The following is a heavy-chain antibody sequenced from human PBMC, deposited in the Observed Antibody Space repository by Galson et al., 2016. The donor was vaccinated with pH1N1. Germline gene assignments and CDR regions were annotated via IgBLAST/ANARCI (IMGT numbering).Heavy chain of an antibody. CDR3: VRDDYESWSGYDAFDI. V-gene: IGHV3-48*04. CDR1: TFTFSRHG. J-gene: IGHJ3*02. Sequence: LRLSCAASTFTFSRHGMNWVRQAPGKGLEWISYISGDSTRIFYADSVKGRFTISRDNVKNSLYLHMNSLRVEDTAVYYCVRDDYESWSGYDAFDIWGQGTMVTVSS. CDR2: ISGDSTRI. D-gene: IGHD3-3*01.